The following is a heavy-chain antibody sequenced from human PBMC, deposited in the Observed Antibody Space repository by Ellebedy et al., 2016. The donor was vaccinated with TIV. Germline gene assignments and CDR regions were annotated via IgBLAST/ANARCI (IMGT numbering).Heavy chain of an antibody. CDR1: GFTFSSYW. CDR2: IKQDGSEK. Sequence: GGSLRLXXAASGFTFSSYWMSWVRQAPGKGLEWVANIKQDGSEKYYVDSVKGRFTISRDNAKNSLYLQMNSLRDEDTAVYYCARDSASSAYCGGDCYPTDYGMDVWGQGTTVTVSS. J-gene: IGHJ6*02. V-gene: IGHV3-7*01. D-gene: IGHD2-21*01. CDR3: ARDSASSAYCGGDCYPTDYGMDV.